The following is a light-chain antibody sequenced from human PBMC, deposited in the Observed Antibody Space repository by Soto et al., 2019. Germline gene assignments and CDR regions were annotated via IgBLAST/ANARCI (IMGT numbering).Light chain of an antibody. V-gene: IGLV2-14*03. CDR3: SSYTSSATYVV. CDR1: SSDIGGYNF. Sequence: QSVLTQPASVSASSGQSITISCTGTSSDIGGYNFVSWYQQYPGKAPKLMIYDVSNRPSGVSNRFSASKSGNTASLIISGLQAEDEADYYCSSYTSSATYVVFGGGTKLTVL. J-gene: IGLJ2*01. CDR2: DVS.